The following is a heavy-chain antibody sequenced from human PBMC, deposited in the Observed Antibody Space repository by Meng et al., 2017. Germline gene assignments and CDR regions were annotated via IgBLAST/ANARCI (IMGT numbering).Heavy chain of an antibody. CDR2: IYHSGST. Sequence: QRQLQASGPGLVKPSGTLSLTCAVSGGSISSSNWWSWVRQPPGKGLEWIGEIYHSGSTNYNPSLKSRVTISVDKSKNQFSLKLSSVTAADTAVYYCARAGVGYYDSSGPYSYWGQGTLVTVSS. D-gene: IGHD3-22*01. CDR3: ARAGVGYYDSSGPYSY. J-gene: IGHJ4*02. CDR1: GGSISSSNW. V-gene: IGHV4-4*02.